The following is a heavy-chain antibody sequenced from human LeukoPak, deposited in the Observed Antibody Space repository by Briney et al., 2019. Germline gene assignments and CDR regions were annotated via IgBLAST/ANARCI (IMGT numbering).Heavy chain of an antibody. D-gene: IGHD2-15*01. V-gene: IGHV1-69*04. J-gene: IGHJ4*02. CDR3: ARGYCSGGSCYAFDY. CDR2: IIPILGIA. CDR1: GGTFSSYA. Sequence: SVKVSCKASGGTFSSYAISWVRQAPGQGLEWMGRIIPILGIANYAQKFQGRVTVTADKSTSTAYMELSSLRSEDTAVYYCARGYCSGGSCYAFDYWGQGTLVTVSS.